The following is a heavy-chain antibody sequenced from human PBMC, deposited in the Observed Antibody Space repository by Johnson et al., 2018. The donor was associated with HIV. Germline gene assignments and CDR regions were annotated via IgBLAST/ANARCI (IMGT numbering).Heavy chain of an antibody. CDR3: RVVGDAFDI. CDR1: GFTFNRHG. D-gene: IGHD2-15*01. V-gene: IGHV3-30*03. CDR2: ISNDGSNK. J-gene: IGHJ3*02. Sequence: QVQLVESGGGVVQPGRSLRLSCAASGFTFNRHGMHWVRQAPGKGLEWVAAISNDGSNKYYADSVNGRFTISRDNSKNTLSLQMNSLRVDDTAVYYVRVVGDAFDIWGQGTMVTVSS.